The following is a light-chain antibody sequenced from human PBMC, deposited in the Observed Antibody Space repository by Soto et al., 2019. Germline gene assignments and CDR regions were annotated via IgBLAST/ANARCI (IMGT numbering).Light chain of an antibody. Sequence: DIPMTQSPSSVSASVGDRVTITCRASQDINRWLAWYQQKPGKAPKLLIYVASGLQSGVPSRFSGSGSGTDFTLTISSLQPEDFATYYCQQTNTFPVTFGQGTRLEIK. CDR1: QDINRW. V-gene: IGKV1D-12*01. CDR2: VAS. J-gene: IGKJ5*01. CDR3: QQTNTFPVT.